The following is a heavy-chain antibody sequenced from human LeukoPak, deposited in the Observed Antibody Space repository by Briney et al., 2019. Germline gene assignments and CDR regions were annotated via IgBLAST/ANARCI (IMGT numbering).Heavy chain of an antibody. CDR1: GGSISSYY. Sequence: SETLSLTCTVSGGSISSYYWSWIRQPPGKGLEWIGYISYSGSTDSNPSLKSRVTISVDTSKNQISLKLSSVTAADTAVYYCARTYCRGGSCHFDYWGQGTLVTVSS. CDR2: ISYSGST. J-gene: IGHJ4*02. D-gene: IGHD2-15*01. V-gene: IGHV4-59*08. CDR3: ARTYCRGGSCHFDY.